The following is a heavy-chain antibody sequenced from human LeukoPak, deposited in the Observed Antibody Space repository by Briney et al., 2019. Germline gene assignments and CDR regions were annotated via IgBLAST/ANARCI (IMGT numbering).Heavy chain of an antibody. J-gene: IGHJ4*02. CDR2: INPNSGGT. CDR1: GYTFTGYY. V-gene: IGHV1-2*02. CDR3: ARSTPTYYDILTPFDY. Sequence: ASVKASCKASGYTFTGYYMHWVRQAPGQGLEWMGWINPNSGGTNYAQKFQGRVTMTRDTSISTAYMELSRLRSDDTAVYYCARSTPTYYDILTPFDYWGQGTLVTVSS. D-gene: IGHD3-9*01.